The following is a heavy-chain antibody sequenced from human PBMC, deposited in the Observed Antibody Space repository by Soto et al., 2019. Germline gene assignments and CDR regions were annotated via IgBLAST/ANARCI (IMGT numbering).Heavy chain of an antibody. CDR3: VRGKGGFLYYYMDV. J-gene: IGHJ6*03. CDR2: ARNKDNSYFT. CDR1: GFTFSDHY. Sequence: EVQLVESGGGLVQPGGSLRLSCAASGFTFSDHYMDWVRQAPGKGLEWVGRARNKDNSYFTEYAASVKGRVTISRDESQNSLYVQMNSLKTEDTAVYYCVRGKGGFLYYYMDVWGKGTTVTVS. V-gene: IGHV3-72*01.